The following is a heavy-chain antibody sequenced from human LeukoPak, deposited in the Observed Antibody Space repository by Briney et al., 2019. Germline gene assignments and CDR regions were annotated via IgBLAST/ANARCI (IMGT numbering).Heavy chain of an antibody. D-gene: IGHD2-2*01. CDR3: AREALGYCSSTSCYVWFDP. J-gene: IGHJ5*02. Sequence: GASVTVSFKASGYTFTSYGISWVRQAPGQGLEWMGRISAYNGNTNYAQKLQGRVTMTTDTSTSTAYMELRSLRSDDTAVYYCAREALGYCSSTSCYVWFDPWGQGTLVTVSS. V-gene: IGHV1-18*04. CDR2: ISAYNGNT. CDR1: GYTFTSYG.